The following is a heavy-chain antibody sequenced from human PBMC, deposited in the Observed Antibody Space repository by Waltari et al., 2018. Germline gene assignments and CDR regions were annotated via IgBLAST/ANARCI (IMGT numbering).Heavy chain of an antibody. Sequence: QLQLQESGPGLVKPSETLSLTCTVSGGSISSSSYYWGWIRQPPGKGLEWIGSIYYSGSTSYNPSLKSRVTISVDTSKNQFSLKLSSVTAADTAVYYCARDSSGWPLNLQHWGQGTLVTVSS. J-gene: IGHJ1*01. CDR3: ARDSSGWPLNLQH. CDR1: GGSISSSSYY. CDR2: IYYSGST. D-gene: IGHD6-19*01. V-gene: IGHV4-39*07.